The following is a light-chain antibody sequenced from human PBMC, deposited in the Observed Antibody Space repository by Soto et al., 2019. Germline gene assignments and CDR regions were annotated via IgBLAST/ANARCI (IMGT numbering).Light chain of an antibody. Sequence: QSVLTQPASVSGSPGQSITISCSGTSTDVGRFDLGSWYQQHPGKAHKLMIFDGSKRASGISNRFACSTSGNTASLTISGLQAEDESDYFCCSYVARSTLVFGGGTKLTVL. J-gene: IGLJ3*02. CDR2: DGS. CDR3: CSYVARSTLV. CDR1: STDVGRFDL. V-gene: IGLV2-23*01.